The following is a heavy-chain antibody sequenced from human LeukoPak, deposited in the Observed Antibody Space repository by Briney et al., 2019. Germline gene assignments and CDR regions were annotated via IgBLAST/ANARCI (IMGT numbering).Heavy chain of an antibody. CDR1: GYTFTGYY. CDR3: ARDPRYCSGGSCYSRKYYYYYMDV. D-gene: IGHD2-15*01. Sequence: ASVKVSCKASGYTFTGYYMHWVRQAPGQGLEWMGWINPNSGGTNYAQKFQGRVTMTRDTSISTAYMELSRLRSDDTAVYHCARDPRYCSGGSCYSRKYYYYYMDVWGKGTTVTVSS. V-gene: IGHV1-2*02. CDR2: INPNSGGT. J-gene: IGHJ6*03.